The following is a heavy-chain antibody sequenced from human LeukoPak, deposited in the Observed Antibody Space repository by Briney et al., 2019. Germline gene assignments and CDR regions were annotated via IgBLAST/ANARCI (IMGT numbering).Heavy chain of an antibody. J-gene: IGHJ4*02. V-gene: IGHV3-30*18. D-gene: IGHD2-21*02. CDR3: AKDLVAFRVTAIPFDY. CDR1: GFTFSSYG. Sequence: PGGSLRLSCAASGFTFSSYGMHWVRQAPGKGLEWVAVISYDGSNKYYADSVKGRFTISRDNSKNTLYLQMNSLRAEDTAVYYCAKDLVAFRVTAIPFDYWGQGTLVTVSS. CDR2: ISYDGSNK.